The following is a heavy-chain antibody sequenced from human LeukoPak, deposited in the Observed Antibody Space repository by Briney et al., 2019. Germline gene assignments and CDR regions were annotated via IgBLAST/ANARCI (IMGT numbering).Heavy chain of an antibody. CDR1: GYTSTAYA. D-gene: IGHD3-9*01. Sequence: ASVKVSCKASGYTSTAYAMHWVRQAPGQRLEWMGWINAGNGNTKYSQKFQGRVTITRDTSASTAYMELSSLRSEDTAVYYCAREADYYASAPGYWGQGTLVTVSS. J-gene: IGHJ4*02. V-gene: IGHV1-3*01. CDR2: INAGNGNT. CDR3: AREADYYASAPGY.